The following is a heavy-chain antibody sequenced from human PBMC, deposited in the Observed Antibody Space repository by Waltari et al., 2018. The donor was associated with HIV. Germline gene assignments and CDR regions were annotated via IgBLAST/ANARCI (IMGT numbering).Heavy chain of an antibody. D-gene: IGHD3-16*01. CDR2: IIPTFGTA. CDR3: ARGHTRSYADFDY. CDR1: GGTCSTSA. V-gene: IGHV1-69*12. Sequence: QVQLVQSGAEVKKPGSSVKVACKASGGTCSTSAISWVRQAPGQGLEWMGGIIPTFGTANYAQNFQGRVTITADGSTSTAYMELSSLRSEDTAVYYCARGHTRSYADFDYWGQGTLVTVSS. J-gene: IGHJ4*02.